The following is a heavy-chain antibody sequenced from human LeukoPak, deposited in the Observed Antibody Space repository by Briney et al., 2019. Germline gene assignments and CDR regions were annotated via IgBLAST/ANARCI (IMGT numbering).Heavy chain of an antibody. J-gene: IGHJ6*03. D-gene: IGHD3-3*01. CDR1: GYSLTELS. Sequence: ASVTVSFKVSGYSLTELSMHWVRQAPGKGLEWMGGFDPEDGETIYTQKVQGRVTMTEDTSTDTAYMELSSLRSEDTAVYYCARDLRSGYDFWSGYFSNYYYMDVWGKGTTVTVSS. V-gene: IGHV1-24*01. CDR3: ARDLRSGYDFWSGYFSNYYYMDV. CDR2: FDPEDGET.